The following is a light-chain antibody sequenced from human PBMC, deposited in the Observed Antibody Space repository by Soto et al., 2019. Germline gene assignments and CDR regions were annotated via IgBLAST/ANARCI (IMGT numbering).Light chain of an antibody. V-gene: IGLV2-8*01. Sequence: QSALSQPPSASGSPGQSVTISCTGTSSDVGGYNYVSWYQQHPGKAPKLMIYEVSKWPSGVPDRFSGSKSGNTASLTVSGLQAEDEADYYCSSYAGNNVVFGGGTQLTVL. CDR3: SSYAGNNVV. CDR1: SSDVGGYNY. J-gene: IGLJ2*01. CDR2: EVS.